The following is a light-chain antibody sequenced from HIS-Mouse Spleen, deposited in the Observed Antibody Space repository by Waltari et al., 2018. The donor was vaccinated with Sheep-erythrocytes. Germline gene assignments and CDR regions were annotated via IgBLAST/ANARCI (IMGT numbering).Light chain of an antibody. V-gene: IGLV2-11*01. CDR2: DVS. CDR1: SSDVGAYNY. J-gene: IGLJ1*01. CDR3: CSYAGSYNHV. Sequence: QSALTQPRTVAGSPGQSVTISCTATSSDVGAYNYFSWYQQRPGKAPKLMIYDVSKRPSGVPDRFSGSKSGNTASLTISGLQAEDEADYYCCSYAGSYNHVFATGTKVTVL.